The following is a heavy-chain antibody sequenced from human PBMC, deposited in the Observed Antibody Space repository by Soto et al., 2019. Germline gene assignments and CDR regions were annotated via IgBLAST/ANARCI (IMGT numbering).Heavy chain of an antibody. CDR3: ARFYGDYQNWFDP. CDR2: IYHSGST. J-gene: IGHJ5*02. D-gene: IGHD4-17*01. Sequence: PLSLTCAVSGGSISSGGYSWSWIRQPPGKGLEWIGYIYHSGSTYYNPSLKSRVTISVDRSKSQFSLKVTSVTAADTAVYYCARFYGDYQNWFDPWGQGTLVTVSS. CDR1: GGSISSGGYS. V-gene: IGHV4-30-2*01.